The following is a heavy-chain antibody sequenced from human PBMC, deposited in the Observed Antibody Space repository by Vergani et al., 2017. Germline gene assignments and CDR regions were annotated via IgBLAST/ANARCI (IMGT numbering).Heavy chain of an antibody. D-gene: IGHD6-6*01. CDR1: LFPLRPSGLR. Sequence: QITLKESGPTLVKPTHSLPLPSPFPLFPLRPSGLRVGWIRQPPGKALEWLALLYWDDDKRYSPSLKSRLTITKDTSKNQVVLTMTNMDPVDTATYFCVHDSSSSYDYWGQGTLVTVSS. CDR2: LYWDDDK. J-gene: IGHJ4*02. CDR3: VHDSSSSYDY. V-gene: IGHV2-5*02.